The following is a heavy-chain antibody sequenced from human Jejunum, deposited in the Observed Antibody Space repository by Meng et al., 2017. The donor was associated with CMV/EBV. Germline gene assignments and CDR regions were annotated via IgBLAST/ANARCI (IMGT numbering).Heavy chain of an antibody. Sequence: QVKLIESGAEVKEPGSSMKVSCKSSGGSVNNYAFNWVRQAPGQGLEWMGGIIAIFKTPNYAQKFQGRLTITADESTGTSYMELTSLTSEDTAVYYCARGFLNGYQPFDYWGQGTLVTVSS. V-gene: IGHV1-69*12. CDR1: GGSVNNYA. D-gene: IGHD5-24*01. J-gene: IGHJ4*02. CDR3: ARGFLNGYQPFDY. CDR2: IIAIFKTP.